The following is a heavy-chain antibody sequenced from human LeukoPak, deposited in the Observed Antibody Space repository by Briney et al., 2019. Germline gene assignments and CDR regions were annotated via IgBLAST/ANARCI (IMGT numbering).Heavy chain of an antibody. Sequence: SETLPLTCAVSGGALSSSTFYWGWIRQPPGKGLEWIGTFFYGANTYYNPSLKSRVTISVDTSKNQLSLKLSSVSAADTAVYYCARRTPGPQLDEYVAYFFDHWGQGTQVTVSS. J-gene: IGHJ4*02. V-gene: IGHV4-39*01. D-gene: IGHD2-2*01. CDR1: GGALSSSTFY. CDR2: FFYGANT. CDR3: ARRTPGPQLDEYVAYFFDH.